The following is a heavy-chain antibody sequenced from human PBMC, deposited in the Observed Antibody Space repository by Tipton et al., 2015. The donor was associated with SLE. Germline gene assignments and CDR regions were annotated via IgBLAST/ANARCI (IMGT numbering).Heavy chain of an antibody. CDR2: ISYNGSNK. D-gene: IGHD1-26*01. Sequence: SLRLSCAASGFTFSSYAMSWVRQAPGKGLEWVAVISYNGSNKYYADSVKGRFTISRDNSKNTLYLQMNSLRAEDTAVYYCARDGVYSGTGTDAFDIWGQGTMVTVSS. CDR1: GFTFSSYA. J-gene: IGHJ3*02. CDR3: ARDGVYSGTGTDAFDI. V-gene: IGHV3-30-3*01.